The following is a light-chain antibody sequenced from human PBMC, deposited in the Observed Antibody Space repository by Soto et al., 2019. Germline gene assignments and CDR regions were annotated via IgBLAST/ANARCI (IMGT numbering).Light chain of an antibody. V-gene: IGLV2-14*01. J-gene: IGLJ3*02. CDR3: SSYIRSSSSWV. CDR2: EVR. CDR1: SSDVGGYNY. Sequence: QSALTQPASVSGSPGQSITISCTGTSSDVGGYNYVSWYQQHPGKAPKLMIYEVRNRPSGVSNRFSGSKSGTTASLTISGLQAEDEADYYCSSYIRSSSSWVFGGGTKLTVL.